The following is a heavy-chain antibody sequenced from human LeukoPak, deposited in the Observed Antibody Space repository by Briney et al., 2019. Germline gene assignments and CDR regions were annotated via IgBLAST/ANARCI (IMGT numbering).Heavy chain of an antibody. J-gene: IGHJ3*02. CDR3: ARVSLGGYYYGAFDI. CDR1: GGSISSSYSY. V-gene: IGHV4-39*07. Sequence: ASETLSLTCTVSGGSISSSYSYWGWIRQPPGKGLEWIGNIYYSGNTYYSPSLTSRVTLSVDTSENQFSLKLSSVTAADTAVYYCARVSLGGYYYGAFDIWGQGTMVTVSS. D-gene: IGHD3-10*01. CDR2: IYYSGNT.